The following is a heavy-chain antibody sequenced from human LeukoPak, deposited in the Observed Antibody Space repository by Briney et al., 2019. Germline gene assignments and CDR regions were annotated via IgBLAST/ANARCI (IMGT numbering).Heavy chain of an antibody. CDR2: IYYSGRT. CDR3: ARRRYYDGSGYLE. J-gene: IGHJ1*01. Sequence: SETLSLTCSVSGDSVSRSDSYWDWIRRPPGKGLEWIGTIYYSGRTCYSPSLKSRVTMSVDPSNNQFSLNLRSVTAADTALYYCARRRYYDGSGYLEWGQGTLLSVSS. D-gene: IGHD3-22*01. CDR1: GDSVSRSDSY. V-gene: IGHV4-39*01.